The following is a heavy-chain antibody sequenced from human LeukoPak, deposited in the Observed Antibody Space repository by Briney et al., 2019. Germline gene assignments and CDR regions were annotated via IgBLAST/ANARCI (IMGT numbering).Heavy chain of an antibody. CDR2: ISYDGSNK. CDR1: GFTFSSYG. J-gene: IGHJ4*02. CDR3: AREVYCSGGSCYSYPSNFDY. D-gene: IGHD2-15*01. V-gene: IGHV3-30*19. Sequence: PGGSLRLSCAASGFTFSSYGMHWVRQAPGKGLEWVAVISYDGSNKYYADSVKGRFTISRDNSKNTLYLQMNSLRAEDTAVYYCAREVYCSGGSCYSYPSNFDYWGQGTLVTVSS.